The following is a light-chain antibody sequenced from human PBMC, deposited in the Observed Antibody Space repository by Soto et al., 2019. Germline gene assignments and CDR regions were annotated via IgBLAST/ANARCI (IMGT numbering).Light chain of an antibody. Sequence: QSALTQPRSVSGSPGQSVTISCTGTSNDVGRFDYVSWYQQHPGKAPKVIIYDVNERPSGVPNRFSGSKSGNTASLTISGLQADDEADYYCCSYAGSSTPYVLGTGNKVTVL. CDR1: SNDVGRFDY. J-gene: IGLJ1*01. CDR2: DVN. CDR3: CSYAGSSTPYV. V-gene: IGLV2-11*01.